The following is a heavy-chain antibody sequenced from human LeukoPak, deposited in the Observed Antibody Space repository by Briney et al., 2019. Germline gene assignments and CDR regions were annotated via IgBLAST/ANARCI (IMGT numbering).Heavy chain of an antibody. CDR3: ARQSQRDGLDY. CDR2: TYYSGST. CDR1: GGSISSSSHF. D-gene: IGHD5-24*01. V-gene: IGHV4-39*01. Sequence: SETLSLTCSVSGGSISSSSHFWGWIRQPPGKGLEWIGTTYYSGSTYYNPSLKSRVTISVDTSKNQFSLKLSSVTAADTAVYHCARQSQRDGLDYWGQGTLVTVSS. J-gene: IGHJ4*02.